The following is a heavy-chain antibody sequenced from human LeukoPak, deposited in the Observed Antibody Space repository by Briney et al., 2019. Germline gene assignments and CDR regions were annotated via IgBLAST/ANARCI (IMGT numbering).Heavy chain of an antibody. J-gene: IGHJ4*02. Sequence: ASVKVSCKASGYTFTSYYMHWVRQAPGQGLEWMGIINPNGGSTSYAQKFQGRVTMTRDMSTSTVYMELSSLRSEDTAVYYCARDRLPDYYDNSGDFDYWGQGTLVTVSS. CDR2: INPNGGST. D-gene: IGHD3-22*01. CDR3: ARDRLPDYYDNSGDFDY. V-gene: IGHV1-46*01. CDR1: GYTFTSYY.